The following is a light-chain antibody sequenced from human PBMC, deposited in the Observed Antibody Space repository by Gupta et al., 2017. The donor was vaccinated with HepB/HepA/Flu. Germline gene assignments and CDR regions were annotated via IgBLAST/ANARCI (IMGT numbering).Light chain of an antibody. V-gene: IGLV2-14*01. CDR1: SSDVGGYNY. CDR3: SSYTSSSTLV. Sequence: QSALTQPASLSRSPGQSITISCTGTSSDVGGYNYVSWYQQHPGKAPKLMIYEVSNRPSGVSNRFSGSKSGNTASLTISGLQAEDEADYYCSSYTSSSTLVFGGGTKLTVL. J-gene: IGLJ2*01. CDR2: EVS.